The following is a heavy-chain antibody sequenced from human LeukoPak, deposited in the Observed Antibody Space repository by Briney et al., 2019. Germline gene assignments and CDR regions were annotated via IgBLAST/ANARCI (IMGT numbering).Heavy chain of an antibody. J-gene: IGHJ4*02. Sequence: PSETLSLTCSVSGASIKNNNYYWAWIRQSPGKGLEWIGSIHHGGSTDYNPSLKSRVTISLYTSGNQFSLRLTSVTAADTAMYFCARDMGTAIVQPFDFWGQGTLVTVSS. D-gene: IGHD5-18*01. V-gene: IGHV4-39*07. CDR1: GASIKNNNYY. CDR3: ARDMGTAIVQPFDF. CDR2: IHHGGST.